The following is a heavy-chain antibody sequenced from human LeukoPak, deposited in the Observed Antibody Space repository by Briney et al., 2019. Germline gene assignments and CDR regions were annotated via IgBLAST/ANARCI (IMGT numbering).Heavy chain of an antibody. J-gene: IGHJ4*02. Sequence: GGSLRLSCAASGFTFSSYGMSWVRQAPGKGLEWVSAISGSGGSTYYADSVKGRFTISRDNAKNSLYLQMNSLRAEDTAVYYCAREGQSSGYYLDYWGQGTLVTVSS. CDR1: GFTFSSYG. CDR2: ISGSGGST. D-gene: IGHD3-22*01. V-gene: IGHV3-23*01. CDR3: AREGQSSGYYLDY.